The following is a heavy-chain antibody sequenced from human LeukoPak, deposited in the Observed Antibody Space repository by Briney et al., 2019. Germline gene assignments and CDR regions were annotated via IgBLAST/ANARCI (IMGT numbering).Heavy chain of an antibody. V-gene: IGHV3-23*01. CDR3: AKDRRHIVLVPANNAFDI. CDR1: GFTVSSNY. CDR2: ISDSGGST. Sequence: GGSLRLSCAASGFTVSSNYMSWVRQAPGKGLEWVSGISDSGGSTYYIDSVKGRFTIFRDNSKNTLFLQMNSLRAEDTAVYYCAKDRRHIVLVPANNAFDIWGQGTMVTASS. D-gene: IGHD2-2*01. J-gene: IGHJ3*02.